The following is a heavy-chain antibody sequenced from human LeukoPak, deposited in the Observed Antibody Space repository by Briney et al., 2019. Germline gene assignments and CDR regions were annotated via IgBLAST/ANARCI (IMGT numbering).Heavy chain of an antibody. CDR2: FYYRGST. Sequence: SETLSLTCTVSGGSVISGSYYWSWIRQPPGKGLEYIGCFYYRGSTKYNPSLKSRVAISVDTSKNQFSLRLSSVTAADTAVYYCARGGLQLPDHWGQGTLVTVSS. J-gene: IGHJ4*02. V-gene: IGHV4-61*01. CDR1: GGSVISGSYY. D-gene: IGHD1-1*01. CDR3: ARGGLQLPDH.